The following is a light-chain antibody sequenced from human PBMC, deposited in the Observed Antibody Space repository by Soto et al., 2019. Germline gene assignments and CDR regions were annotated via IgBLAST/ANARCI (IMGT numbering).Light chain of an antibody. V-gene: IGKV1-5*01. Sequence: DIQMTQSPSTLSASVGDRVTITCRASQSISSWLAWYQQKPGKAPNLMIYDASSLQSGVPATFSGSGSGTEFTLTISSLQPDDFATYYCQQYNSYPCTFGQGTKVEIK. J-gene: IGKJ1*01. CDR3: QQYNSYPCT. CDR1: QSISSW. CDR2: DAS.